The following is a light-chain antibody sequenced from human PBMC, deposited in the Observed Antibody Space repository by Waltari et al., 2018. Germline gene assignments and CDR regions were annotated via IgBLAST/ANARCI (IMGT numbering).Light chain of an antibody. CDR2: ASS. J-gene: IGKJ1*01. CDR3: QQGHTAPWT. CDR1: QDIGSW. Sequence: DIQMTQSPSSLSASVGDRVTITCRASQDIGSWLTWYQQKPGKAPKLLIFASSTLRKGVPPRFIGSGSGADYTLVISSVEPDDFATYYCQQGHTAPWTFGQGTRLDIK. V-gene: IGKV1-5*01.